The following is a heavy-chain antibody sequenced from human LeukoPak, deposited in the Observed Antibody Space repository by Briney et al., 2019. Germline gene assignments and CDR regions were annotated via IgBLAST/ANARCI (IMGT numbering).Heavy chain of an antibody. D-gene: IGHD3-22*01. Sequence: PSETLSLTCTVSGGSISSYYWSWIRQPPGKGLEWIGYIYYSGSTNYNPPLKSRVTISVDTSKNQFSLKLSSVTAADTAVYFCARRTYYYDSSGHYYYYMDVWGEGTTVTVSS. CDR3: ARRTYYYDSSGHYYYYMDV. CDR1: GGSISSYY. J-gene: IGHJ6*03. V-gene: IGHV4-59*08. CDR2: IYYSGST.